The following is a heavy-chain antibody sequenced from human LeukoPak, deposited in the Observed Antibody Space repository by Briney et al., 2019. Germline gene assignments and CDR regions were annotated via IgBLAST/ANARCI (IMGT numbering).Heavy chain of an antibody. D-gene: IGHD3-22*01. Sequence: GASVKVSCKASGYTFTIYDINWVRQATGQGLEWMGWMNPNSGNTGYAQKFQGRVTMTRNASISTAYMELSSLRSEDTAVYYCARGPPYYYDSSGYYYWGQGTLVTVSS. V-gene: IGHV1-8*01. J-gene: IGHJ4*02. CDR2: MNPNSGNT. CDR1: GYTFTIYD. CDR3: ARGPPYYYDSSGYYY.